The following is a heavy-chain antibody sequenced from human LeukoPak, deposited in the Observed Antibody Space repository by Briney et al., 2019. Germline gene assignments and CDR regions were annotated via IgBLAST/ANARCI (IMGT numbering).Heavy chain of an antibody. V-gene: IGHV3-21*01. CDR1: GFTVSSNY. CDR2: ISSSSSYI. J-gene: IGHJ4*02. D-gene: IGHD3-22*01. Sequence: PGGSLRLSCAASGFTVSSNYMSWVRQAPGKGLEWVSSISSSSSYIYYADSVKGRFTISRDNAKNSLYLQMNSLRAEDTAVYYCARDPYYYDSSGYSAHWGQGTLVTVSS. CDR3: ARDPYYYDSSGYSAH.